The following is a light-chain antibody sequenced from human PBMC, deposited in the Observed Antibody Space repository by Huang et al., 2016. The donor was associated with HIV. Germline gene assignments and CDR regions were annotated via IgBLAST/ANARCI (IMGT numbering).Light chain of an antibody. Sequence: DIVMTQSPDSLAVSLGERATINCKSSQSVLYNSNNRNYLAWYQQKPGQSPKLLIFWASTRNAGVPDRFSGSGSGTDFTLTISSLQAEDVAVYYCQQYYTTPRTFGPGTKVALK. J-gene: IGKJ3*01. V-gene: IGKV4-1*01. CDR2: WAS. CDR1: QSVLYNSNNRNY. CDR3: QQYYTTPRT.